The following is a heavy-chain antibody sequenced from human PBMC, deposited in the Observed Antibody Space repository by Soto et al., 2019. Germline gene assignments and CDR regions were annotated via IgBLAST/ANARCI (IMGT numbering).Heavy chain of an antibody. CDR2: IYYSGST. J-gene: IGHJ4*02. CDR3: ARGYDFWSGYLEYYFDY. Sequence: SETLSLTCTVSGGSISSYYWIWIRQPPGKGLEWIGYIYYSGSTNYNPSLKSRVTISVDTSKNQFSLKLSSVTAADTAVYYCARGYDFWSGYLEYYFDYWGQGTLVTVSS. V-gene: IGHV4-59*01. CDR1: GGSISSYY. D-gene: IGHD3-3*01.